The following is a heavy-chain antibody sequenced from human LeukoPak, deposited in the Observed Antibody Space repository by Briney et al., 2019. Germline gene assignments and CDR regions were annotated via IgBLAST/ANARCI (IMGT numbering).Heavy chain of an antibody. CDR1: GYTFTSYD. CDR2: MNPNSGNT. V-gene: IGHV1-8*01. D-gene: IGHD2-15*01. CDR3: ARGGTYCSGGSCYQNWFDP. J-gene: IGHJ5*02. Sequence: ASVKVSCTASGYTFTSYDINWVRQATGQGLEWMEWMNPNSGNTGYAQKFQGRVTMTRNTSISTAYMELSSLRSEDTAVYYCARGGTYCSGGSCYQNWFDPWGQGTLVTVSS.